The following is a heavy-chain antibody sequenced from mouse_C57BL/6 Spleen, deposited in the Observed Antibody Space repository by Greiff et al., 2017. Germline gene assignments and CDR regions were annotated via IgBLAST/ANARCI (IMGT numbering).Heavy chain of an antibody. V-gene: IGHV14-3*01. D-gene: IGHD1-1*01. CDR1: GFTIKNTY. CDR2: IDPANGNT. J-gene: IGHJ2*01. Sequence: EVKLQESVAELVRPGASVKLSCTASGFTIKNTYMHWVKQRPEQGLEWIGRIDPANGNTKYAPKFQGKATITADTSSTTAYLQLSSLTSEDTAIYYCAREGGSSYFDYWGQGTTLTVSS. CDR3: AREGGSSYFDY.